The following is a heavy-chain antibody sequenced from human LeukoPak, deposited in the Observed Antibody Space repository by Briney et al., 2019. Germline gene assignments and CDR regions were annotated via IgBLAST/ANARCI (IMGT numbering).Heavy chain of an antibody. CDR1: GFTFSSYW. Sequence: PGGSLRLSCAASGFTFSSYWMSWVRQAPGKGLEWVANIKQDGSEKYYVDSVKGRFTISRDNAKNSLYLQMNSLRAEDTAVYYCARDLPNYYYYMDVWGKGTTVTVSS. V-gene: IGHV3-7*01. CDR3: ARDLPNYYYYMDV. CDR2: IKQDGSEK. J-gene: IGHJ6*03.